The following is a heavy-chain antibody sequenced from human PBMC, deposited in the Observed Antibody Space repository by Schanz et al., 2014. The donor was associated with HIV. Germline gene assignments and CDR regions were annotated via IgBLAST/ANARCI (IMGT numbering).Heavy chain of an antibody. CDR3: ARDSTDYYDSSGYQY. CDR1: GYTFTGYF. J-gene: IGHJ4*02. D-gene: IGHD3-22*01. V-gene: IGHV1-2*02. Sequence: QVQLVQSGAEMKKPGASVKVSCKTSGYTFTGYFMHWVRQAPGQGLEWMGWINPNSGGTNYAQKFQGRVTMTTDTFTSTAYMELRSLRSDETAVYYCARDSTDYYDSSGYQYWGQGTLVTVSS. CDR2: INPNSGGT.